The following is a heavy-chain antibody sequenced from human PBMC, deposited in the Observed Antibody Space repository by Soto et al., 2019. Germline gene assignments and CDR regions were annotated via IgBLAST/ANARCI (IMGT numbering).Heavy chain of an antibody. CDR3: ARPPLPGYSIHFNS. Sequence: GESLKISCKASGYIFIDYWIGWGRQMPGKGLEWMGIVYPRDSDTRYSPSFQGQVTISADRSTGTAFLQWRSLKASDTALYYCARPPLPGYSIHFNSWGQGTLVTVS. J-gene: IGHJ4*02. D-gene: IGHD2-15*01. CDR2: VYPRDSDT. V-gene: IGHV5-51*01. CDR1: GYIFIDYW.